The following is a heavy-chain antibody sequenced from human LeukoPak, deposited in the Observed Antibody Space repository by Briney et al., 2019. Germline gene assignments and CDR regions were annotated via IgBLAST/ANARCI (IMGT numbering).Heavy chain of an antibody. CDR3: SSWDCSSGSCYTNMRFDH. Sequence: AAVQVSLKCSLYTFDGYYIHWVRRAPAQGLEWVGRINPDKGATKTAQKFRDRVIMTTDKSLDTAYMEVTNLTSDDTAVYTRSSWDCSSGSCYTNMRFDHWGQGSLVTVSS. CDR2: INPDKGAT. V-gene: IGHV1-2*06. D-gene: IGHD2-15*01. J-gene: IGHJ4*02. CDR1: LYTFDGYY.